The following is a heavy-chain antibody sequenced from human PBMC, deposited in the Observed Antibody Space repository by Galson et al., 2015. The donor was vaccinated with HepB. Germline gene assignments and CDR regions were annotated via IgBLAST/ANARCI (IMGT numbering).Heavy chain of an antibody. J-gene: IGHJ1*01. Sequence: SLRLSCAASGFTFSSYGMHWVRQAPGKGLEWVAVISYDGSNKYYADSVKGRFTISRDNSKNTLYLQMNSLRAEDTAVYYCAKTYYDFWSGYYTGSYFQHWGQGTLVTVSS. CDR2: ISYDGSNK. CDR3: AKTYYDFWSGYYTGSYFQH. V-gene: IGHV3-30*18. CDR1: GFTFSSYG. D-gene: IGHD3-3*01.